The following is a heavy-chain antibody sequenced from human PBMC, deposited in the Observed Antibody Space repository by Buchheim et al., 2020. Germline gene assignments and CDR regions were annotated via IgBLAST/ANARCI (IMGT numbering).Heavy chain of an antibody. CDR1: GFTFSSYA. Sequence: EVQLVESGGGLVQPGGSLRLSCAASGFTFSSYAMSWVRQAPGKGLEWVSAISGGGGSTYYADSVKGRFTISSDNSKKTLYLQMNSLRAEDTAVYYCAKPLWFGELSAYYYYGMDVWGQGTT. D-gene: IGHD3-10*01. V-gene: IGHV3-23*04. CDR2: ISGGGGST. CDR3: AKPLWFGELSAYYYYGMDV. J-gene: IGHJ6*02.